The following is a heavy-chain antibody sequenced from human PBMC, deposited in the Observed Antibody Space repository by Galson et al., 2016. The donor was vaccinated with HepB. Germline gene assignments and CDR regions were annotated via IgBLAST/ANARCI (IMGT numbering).Heavy chain of an antibody. CDR2: IGDTGSRI. Sequence: SLRLSCAASGFTFSSYSMNWVRQAPGKGLEWVSYIGDTGSRIYYADSAKGRFAISRDNAKNSVYLQMNSLRDDDTAVYYCARDVSPYASPPDYRGQGTLGTVSS. CDR1: GFTFSSYS. CDR3: ARDVSPYASPPDY. J-gene: IGHJ4*02. D-gene: IGHD2-2*01. V-gene: IGHV3-48*02.